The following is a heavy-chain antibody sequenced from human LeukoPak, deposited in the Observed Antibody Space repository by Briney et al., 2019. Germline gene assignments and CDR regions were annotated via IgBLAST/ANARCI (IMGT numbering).Heavy chain of an antibody. CDR3: ARARVDTAMADFDY. D-gene: IGHD5-18*01. J-gene: IGHJ4*02. CDR2: IDPIDSYT. Sequence: GESLKISCKASGYRFPSYWITWVRQMPGKGLEWMGGIDPIDSYTTYSPSFQGHVNISADKSIATVYLQWSSLKASDTAMYYCARARVDTAMADFDYWGQGTLVTVSS. CDR1: GYRFPSYW. V-gene: IGHV5-10-1*01.